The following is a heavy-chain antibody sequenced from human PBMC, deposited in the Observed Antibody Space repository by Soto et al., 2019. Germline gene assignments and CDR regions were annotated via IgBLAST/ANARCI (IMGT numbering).Heavy chain of an antibody. J-gene: IGHJ2*01. D-gene: IGHD3-22*01. V-gene: IGHV4-31*03. CDR1: GGSISSGGYY. CDR3: ARDRDSSGYYRLSRYFDL. CDR2: IYYSGST. Sequence: QVQLQESGPGLVKPSQTLSLTCTVSGGSISSGGYYWSWIRQHPGKGLEWIGYIYYSGSTYVNPSLNRRVTTSADTFKNQFSLKLGSVNASDTAVYYWARDRDSSGYYRLSRYFDLWGRGTLVTVSS.